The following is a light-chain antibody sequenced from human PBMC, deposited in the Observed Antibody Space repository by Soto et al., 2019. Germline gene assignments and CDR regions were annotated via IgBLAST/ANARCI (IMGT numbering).Light chain of an antibody. CDR3: EQYSSSLT. Sequence: EIVLTQSPATLSLSPGERATLSCRASQSVSYSYLAWYQQKPGQAPRLLISGASNRAAGIPDRFSGSGSGTDFTLIISRREPEDFAIYYGEQYSSSLTFGGGTKVEIK. J-gene: IGKJ4*01. CDR2: GAS. V-gene: IGKV3-20*01. CDR1: QSVSYSY.